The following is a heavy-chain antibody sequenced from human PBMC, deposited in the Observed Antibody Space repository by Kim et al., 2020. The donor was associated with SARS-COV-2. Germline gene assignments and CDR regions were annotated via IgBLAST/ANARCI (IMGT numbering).Heavy chain of an antibody. V-gene: IGHV3-30*04. J-gene: IGHJ4*02. CDR3: ARDGGKYYTEFDY. D-gene: IGHD1-26*01. CDR2: FSSNGINA. Sequence: GGSPRLSCAASGFTFSTYAMHWVRQAPGKGLEWVAVFSSNGINAYYADSMKGRFTISRDNSKNSLYLQMNSLRPDDTAVYYCARDGGKYYTEFDYWGQGTLVTVSS. CDR1: GFTFSTYA.